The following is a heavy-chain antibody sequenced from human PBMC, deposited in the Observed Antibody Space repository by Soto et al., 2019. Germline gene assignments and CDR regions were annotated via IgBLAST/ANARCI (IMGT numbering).Heavy chain of an antibody. V-gene: IGHV3-23*01. CDR1: GFLFGTYA. Sequence: XGSLRLSCSVSGFLFGTYAMNWVRQAPGKGLEWVSAISNNGVDTYYAESVRGRFTISRDNSINTLYLQMRRLRAEDTAVYYCAHPRGYGVFDAVDIWGQGTMVTVSS. D-gene: IGHD4-17*01. CDR3: AHPRGYGVFDAVDI. J-gene: IGHJ3*02. CDR2: ISNNGVDT.